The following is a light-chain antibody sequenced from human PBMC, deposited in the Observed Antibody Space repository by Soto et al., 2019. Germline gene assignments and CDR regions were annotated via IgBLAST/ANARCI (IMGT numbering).Light chain of an antibody. J-gene: IGKJ1*01. CDR2: GAS. V-gene: IGKV3-20*01. Sequence: EIVLTQSPGTLSSSPGERATLSCRASQSVSSTSIAWYQQKPGQAPRLLIYGASSRATGIPDRFSGSGSGTDFTLTISRLEPEAFAVYYCQQYDNSPPWTFGQGTKVEIK. CDR1: QSVSSTS. CDR3: QQYDNSPPWT.